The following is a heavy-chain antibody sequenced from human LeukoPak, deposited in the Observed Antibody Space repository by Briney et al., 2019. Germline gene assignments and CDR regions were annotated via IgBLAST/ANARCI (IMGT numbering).Heavy chain of an antibody. D-gene: IGHD1-26*01. Sequence: GGSLRLSCAASGFTFITYAMSWVRQAPGKGLEWVSGISGSGTGGRTYCADSVKGRFTISRDNSKNTLYLQMNSLRAEDTAVYYCAKAGSIRFDYWGQGTLVTVSS. J-gene: IGHJ4*02. CDR3: AKAGSIRFDY. V-gene: IGHV3-23*01. CDR2: ISGSGTGGRT. CDR1: GFTFITYA.